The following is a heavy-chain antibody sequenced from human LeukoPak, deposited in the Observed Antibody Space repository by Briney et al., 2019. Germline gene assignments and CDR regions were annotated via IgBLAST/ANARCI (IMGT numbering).Heavy chain of an antibody. D-gene: IGHD6-13*01. J-gene: IGHJ5*02. CDR3: ASGRGIAAAGKVSGWFDP. Sequence: SETLSLTCAVSGGSFSGYYWSWIRQPPGKGLEWIGEINHSGSTNYNPSLKSRVTISVDTSKNQFSLKLSSVTAADTAVYYCASGRGIAAAGKVSGWFDPWGQGTLVTVSS. V-gene: IGHV4-34*01. CDR2: INHSGST. CDR1: GGSFSGYY.